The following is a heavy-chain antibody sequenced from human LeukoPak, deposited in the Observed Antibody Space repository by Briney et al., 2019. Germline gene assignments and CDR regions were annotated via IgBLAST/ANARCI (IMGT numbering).Heavy chain of an antibody. CDR3: ARDTGGFGELLFYYMDV. V-gene: IGHV4-59*12. Sequence: SETLSLTCTVSGGSISSYYWTWLRQPPGKGLEWIGYIYYSGRTNYNPSLKSRVTISVDTSKNQFSLKLSSVTAADTAVYYCARDTGGFGELLFYYMDVWGKGTTVTISS. CDR1: GGSISSYY. J-gene: IGHJ6*03. CDR2: IYYSGRT. D-gene: IGHD3-10*01.